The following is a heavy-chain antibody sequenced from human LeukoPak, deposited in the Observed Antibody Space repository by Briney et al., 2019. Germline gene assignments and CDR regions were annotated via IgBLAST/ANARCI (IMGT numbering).Heavy chain of an antibody. V-gene: IGHV3-30*18. Sequence: GGSLRLSWAASGFTFSSYGMHWVRQAPGKGLEWVAVISYDGSNKYYADSVKGRFTISRDNSKNTLYLQMNSLRAEDTAVYYCAKASYYDSGQANAFDIWGQGTMVTVSS. D-gene: IGHD3-22*01. J-gene: IGHJ3*02. CDR3: AKASYYDSGQANAFDI. CDR1: GFTFSSYG. CDR2: ISYDGSNK.